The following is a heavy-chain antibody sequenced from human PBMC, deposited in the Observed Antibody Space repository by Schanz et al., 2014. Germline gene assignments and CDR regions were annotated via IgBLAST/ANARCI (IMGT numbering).Heavy chain of an antibody. Sequence: QLMQSGSEVRKPGASVRVSCKASGYSFTTYDVNWVRQAPGQGLEWMGRIIPILDKTNYAQKFQGRVTMTADKSTSTVYMEVSGLRSEDTAVYYCAKVDRTRYYAMDVWGQGTTVTVSS. J-gene: IGHJ6*02. CDR1: GYSFTTYD. CDR2: IIPILDKT. CDR3: AKVDRTRYYAMDV. V-gene: IGHV1-69*04. D-gene: IGHD3-9*01.